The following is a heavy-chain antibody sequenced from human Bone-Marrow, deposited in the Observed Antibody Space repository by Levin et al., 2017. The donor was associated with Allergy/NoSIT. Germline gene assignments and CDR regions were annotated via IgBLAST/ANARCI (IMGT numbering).Heavy chain of an antibody. CDR2: INQDGSER. CDR1: GFTFSTYW. Sequence: PGGSLRLSCAASGFTFSTYWMNWVRRAPGKGLEWMANINQDGSERYYVDSVKGRFTISRDNAKNSLYLQMNSLRAEDTAVYYCARSTGWYPDYWGQGSLVTVSS. V-gene: IGHV3-7*01. J-gene: IGHJ4*02. CDR3: ARSTGWYPDY. D-gene: IGHD2-15*01.